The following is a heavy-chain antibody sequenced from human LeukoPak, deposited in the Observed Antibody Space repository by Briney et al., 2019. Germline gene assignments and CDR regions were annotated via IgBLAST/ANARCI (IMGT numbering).Heavy chain of an antibody. CDR2: INPNSGGT. D-gene: IGHD3-22*01. J-gene: IGHJ4*02. Sequence: ASVKVSCKASGYTFTGYYMHWVRQAPGQGLEWMGWINPNSGGTNYAQKFQGRVTMTRDTSISTAYMELSRLRSDDTAVYYCAGAMPPSSYYYDSSGHIDYWGQGTLVTVSS. CDR1: GYTFTGYY. CDR3: AGAMPPSSYYYDSSGHIDY. V-gene: IGHV1-2*02.